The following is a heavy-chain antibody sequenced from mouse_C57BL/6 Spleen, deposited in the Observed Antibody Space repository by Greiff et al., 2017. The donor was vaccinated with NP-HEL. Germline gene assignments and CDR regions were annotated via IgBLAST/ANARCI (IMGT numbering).Heavy chain of an antibody. V-gene: IGHV1-62-2*01. Sequence: VQGVESGAELVKPGASVKLSCKASGYTFTEYTIHWVKQRSGQGLEWIGWFYPGSGSIKYNEKFKDKATLTADKSSSTVYMELSRLTSEDSAVYFCARHDTVAYYFDYWGQGTTLTVSS. CDR3: ARHDTVAYYFDY. J-gene: IGHJ2*01. CDR1: GYTFTEYT. CDR2: FYPGSGSI. D-gene: IGHD1-1*01.